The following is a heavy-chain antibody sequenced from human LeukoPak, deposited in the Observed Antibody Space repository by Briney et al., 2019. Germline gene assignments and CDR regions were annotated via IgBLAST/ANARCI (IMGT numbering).Heavy chain of an antibody. Sequence: GGSLRLSCAASGFTVSSNYMSWVRQAPGEGLEWVSVIYSGGSTYYADSVKGRFTISRDNSKNTLYLQMNSLRAEDTAVYYCARGSIAAVTADYWGQGTLVTVSS. D-gene: IGHD6-6*01. CDR1: GFTVSSNY. CDR2: IYSGGST. V-gene: IGHV3-53*01. J-gene: IGHJ4*02. CDR3: ARGSIAAVTADY.